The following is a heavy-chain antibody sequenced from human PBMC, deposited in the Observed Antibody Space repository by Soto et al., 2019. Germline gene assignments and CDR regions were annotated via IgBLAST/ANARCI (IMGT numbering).Heavy chain of an antibody. CDR2: MNPNSGNT. V-gene: IGHV1-8*01. CDR3: ARGVPRIFRFDP. J-gene: IGHJ5*02. D-gene: IGHD6-6*01. Sequence: QVQLVQSGAEVKKPGASVKVSCKASGYTFTSYDINWVRQATGQGLEWMGWMNPNSGNTGYAQKFQGRXSMXRXSSIRTAYMELSSLRSEDPAVYYCARGVPRIFRFDPWGQGTLVTVSS. CDR1: GYTFTSYD.